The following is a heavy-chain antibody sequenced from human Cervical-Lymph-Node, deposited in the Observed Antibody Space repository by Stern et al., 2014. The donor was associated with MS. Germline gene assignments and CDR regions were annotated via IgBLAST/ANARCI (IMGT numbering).Heavy chain of an antibody. CDR1: GFTFNDYA. Sequence: EVQLVESGGGLVQPGRSLRLSCAASGFTFNDYAMHWVRQAPGKGLEWVSGISWSGGSMGYADSVRGRFTISRDNDKNSMYLQMNSLRAEDTALYYCSKAIENYYYYGMDVWGQGTTVTVSS. CDR3: SKAIENYYYYGMDV. CDR2: ISWSGGSM. J-gene: IGHJ6*02. V-gene: IGHV3-9*01.